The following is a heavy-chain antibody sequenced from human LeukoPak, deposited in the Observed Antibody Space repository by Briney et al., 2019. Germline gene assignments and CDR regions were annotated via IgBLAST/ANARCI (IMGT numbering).Heavy chain of an antibody. CDR3: ARVFGYSYGLGGFDY. CDR1: GGTFSSYA. Sequence: SVNVSCKASGGTFSSYAISWVRQAPGQGLEWMGGIIPIFGTANYAQKFQGRVTITADESTSTAYMELSSLRSEDTAVYYCARVFGYSYGLGGFDYWGQGTLVTVSS. CDR2: IIPIFGTA. D-gene: IGHD5-18*01. J-gene: IGHJ4*02. V-gene: IGHV1-69*13.